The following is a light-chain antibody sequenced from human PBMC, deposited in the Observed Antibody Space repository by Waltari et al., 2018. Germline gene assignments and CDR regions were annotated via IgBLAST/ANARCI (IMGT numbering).Light chain of an antibody. CDR3: MQGTHFPYS. J-gene: IGKJ2*03. V-gene: IGKV2-30*02. CDR2: KGS. CDR1: QSLLHSDGNTF. Sequence: DVVLTQSPLFLPITPGQPASMTCRSSQSLLHSDGNTFLSWFLQKPGQPPRSLIYKGSNRDSGVPDRFSGSGAGTDFTLKISRVEAEDVAIYYCMQGTHFPYSFGQGTKVEIK.